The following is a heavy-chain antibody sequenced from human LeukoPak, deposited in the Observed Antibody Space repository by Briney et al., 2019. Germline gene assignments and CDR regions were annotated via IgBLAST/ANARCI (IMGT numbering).Heavy chain of an antibody. CDR2: IYYSGST. CDR3: ARVGIVVVPAAMFPNWFDP. J-gene: IGHJ5*02. CDR1: GGSISSYY. D-gene: IGHD2-2*01. Sequence: SETLSLTCTVSGGSISSYYWSWIRQPPGKGLEWIGSIYYSGSTYYNPSLKSRVTISVDTSKNQFSLKLSSVTAADTAVYYCARVGIVVVPAAMFPNWFDPWGQGTLVTVSS. V-gene: IGHV4-39*07.